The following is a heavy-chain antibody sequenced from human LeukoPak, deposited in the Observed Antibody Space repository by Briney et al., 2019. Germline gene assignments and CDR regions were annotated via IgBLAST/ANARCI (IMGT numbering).Heavy chain of an antibody. Sequence: PSETLSLTCAASGYSISSGYYWGWIRQPPGKGLEWIGSIYHSGSTYYNPSLKSRVTISVDTSKNQFSLKLSSVTAADTAVYYCARYSTVTTYDAFDIWGQGTMVTVSS. J-gene: IGHJ3*02. CDR3: ARYSTVTTYDAFDI. V-gene: IGHV4-38-2*01. CDR2: IYHSGST. CDR1: GYSISSGYY. D-gene: IGHD4-17*01.